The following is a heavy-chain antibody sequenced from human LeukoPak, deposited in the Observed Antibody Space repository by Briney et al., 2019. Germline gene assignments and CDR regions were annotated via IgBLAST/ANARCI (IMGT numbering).Heavy chain of an antibody. Sequence: GGSLRLSCAASGFTFSSYSMNWVRQAPGKGLEWVSYISSSSSTIYYADSVKGRFTISRDNAKNSLYLQMNSLRAEDTAVYYCARDGTPDTDYYGSGSYYTNWFDPWGQGTLVTVSS. CDR1: GFTFSSYS. CDR2: ISSSSSTI. D-gene: IGHD3-10*01. CDR3: ARDGTPDTDYYGSGSYYTNWFDP. V-gene: IGHV3-48*04. J-gene: IGHJ5*02.